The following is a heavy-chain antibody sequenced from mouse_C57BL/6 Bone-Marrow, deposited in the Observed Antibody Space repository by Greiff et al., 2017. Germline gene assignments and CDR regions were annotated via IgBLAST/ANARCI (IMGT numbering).Heavy chain of an antibody. D-gene: IGHD2-3*01. J-gene: IGHJ3*01. Sequence: QVTLKESGPGILQPSQTLSLTCSFSGFSLSTSGMGVGWIRQPSGKGLEWLAHIWWDDDKYYNPALKSRLTISKDTSKNQVFLKIANVDTADTATYYCARSYDGYYEAWFAYWGQGTLVTVSA. V-gene: IGHV8-8*01. CDR1: GFSLSTSGMG. CDR2: IWWDDDK. CDR3: ARSYDGYYEAWFAY.